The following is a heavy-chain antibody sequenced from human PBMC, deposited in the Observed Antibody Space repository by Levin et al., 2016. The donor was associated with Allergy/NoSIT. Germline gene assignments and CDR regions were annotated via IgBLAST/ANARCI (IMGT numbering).Heavy chain of an antibody. CDR1: GYTFWNHW. CDR2: IYPSNFDV. J-gene: IGHJ4*02. CDR3: VRSSLWNGYLPEY. Sequence: GSLRLSCKGSGYTFWNHWIGWVRQVPGKGLEWMTIIYPSNFDVRYSPSSQGQVTISADTSINTAYLQWGSLKASDTAMYYCVRSSLWNGYLPEYWGQGTLVTVSS. D-gene: IGHD3-3*01. V-gene: IGHV5-51*01.